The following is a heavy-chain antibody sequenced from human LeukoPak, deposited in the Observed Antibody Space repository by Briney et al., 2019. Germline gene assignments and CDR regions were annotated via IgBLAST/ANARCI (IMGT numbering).Heavy chain of an antibody. Sequence: GGSLRLSCAASGFTFSSYAMSWVRQAPGKGLVWVSRINSDGSSTSYADSVKGRFTISRDNAKNTLYLQMNSLRAEDTAVYYCARGEVRYYYYYYGMDVWGQGTTVTVSS. CDR3: ARGEVRYYYYYYGMDV. J-gene: IGHJ6*02. V-gene: IGHV3-74*01. CDR1: GFTFSSYA. CDR2: INSDGSST.